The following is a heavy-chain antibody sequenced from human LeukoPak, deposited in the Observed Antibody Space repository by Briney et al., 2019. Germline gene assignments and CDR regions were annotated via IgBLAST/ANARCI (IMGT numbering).Heavy chain of an antibody. Sequence: PSETLSLTCAVYGGSFSGYYWSWIRQPPGKGLEWIGEINHSGSTNYNPSLKSRVTISVDTSKNQFSLKLGSVTAADTAVYYCARVTTVRPFDYWGQGTLVTVSS. CDR2: INHSGST. D-gene: IGHD4-17*01. CDR1: GGSFSGYY. CDR3: ARVTTVRPFDY. V-gene: IGHV4-34*01. J-gene: IGHJ4*02.